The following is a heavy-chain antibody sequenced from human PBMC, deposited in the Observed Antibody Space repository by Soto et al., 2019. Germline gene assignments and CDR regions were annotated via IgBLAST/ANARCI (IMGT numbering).Heavy chain of an antibody. V-gene: IGHV3-13*05. Sequence: EVQLVESGGGLVQPGGSLRLSCEASGFTFRNYDMHWVRQGTGKGLEWVSGISAAGDPDYADSVEGRFTISRENAQNSLFPPMNSPRVGDTAVYYCARTDRDFYGLDVWGQGTTVIVSS. CDR1: GFTFRNYD. CDR2: ISAAGDP. J-gene: IGHJ6*02. CDR3: ARTDRDFYGLDV.